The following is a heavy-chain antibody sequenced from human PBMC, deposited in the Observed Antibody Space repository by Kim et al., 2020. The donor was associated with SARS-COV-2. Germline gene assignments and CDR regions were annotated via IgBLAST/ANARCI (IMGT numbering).Heavy chain of an antibody. D-gene: IGHD6-13*01. CDR1: GYTFTSYG. J-gene: IGHJ6*02. CDR3: AREEDYSSSFYYYGMDV. CDR2: ISAYNGNT. Sequence: ASVKVSCKASGYTFTSYGISWVRQAPGQGLEWMGWISAYNGNTNYAQKLQGRVTMTTDTSTSTAYMELRSLRSDDTAVYYCAREEDYSSSFYYYGMDVWGQGTTVTVSS. V-gene: IGHV1-18*04.